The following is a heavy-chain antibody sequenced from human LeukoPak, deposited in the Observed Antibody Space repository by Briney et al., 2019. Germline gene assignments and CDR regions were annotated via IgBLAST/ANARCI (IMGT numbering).Heavy chain of an antibody. CDR1: GFTFNIYA. Sequence: PGGSLRLSCAVSGFTFNIYAMSWVRQAPGKGLEWVSRISASGGGTFYAGSVEGRFIISRDNSKNTLSLQMNSLRAEDTAVYYCARGPNSNWSGLDFWGQGTLLTVSP. CDR3: ARGPNSNWSGLDF. J-gene: IGHJ4*02. V-gene: IGHV3-23*01. CDR2: ISASGGGT. D-gene: IGHD6-6*01.